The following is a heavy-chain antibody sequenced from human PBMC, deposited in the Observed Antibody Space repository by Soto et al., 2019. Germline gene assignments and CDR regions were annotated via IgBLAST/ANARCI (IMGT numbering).Heavy chain of an antibody. J-gene: IGHJ4*02. CDR3: ARGIYYYDSGDYVHYFDY. CDR1: GGSISSSNW. D-gene: IGHD3-22*01. CDR2: IHHSGST. V-gene: IGHV4-4*02. Sequence: QVQLQESGPGLVKPSGTLSLTCAVSGGSISSSNWWSWVRQPPGKGLEWIGEIHHSGSTKYNPSRTNQVSISVDKFNNHFTLKLSSVTAADTAVYFCARGIYYYDSGDYVHYFDYWGQGTLVTVSS.